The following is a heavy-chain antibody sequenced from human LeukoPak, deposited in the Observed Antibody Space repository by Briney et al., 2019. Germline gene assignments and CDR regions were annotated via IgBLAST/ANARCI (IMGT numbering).Heavy chain of an antibody. CDR2: IYSKTDGGTT. V-gene: IGHV3-15*01. J-gene: IGHJ4*02. CDR1: GFIFSNAW. Sequence: KAGGSLRLSCAASGFIFSNAWMSWVRQAPGKGLEWVGRIYSKTDGGTTDYAAPVKGRFTISRDDLKNTLFLQMNSLKTEDTAVYYCTTAPGSISASGSPFDHWGQGTLVTVSS. D-gene: IGHD6-13*01. CDR3: TTAPGSISASGSPFDH.